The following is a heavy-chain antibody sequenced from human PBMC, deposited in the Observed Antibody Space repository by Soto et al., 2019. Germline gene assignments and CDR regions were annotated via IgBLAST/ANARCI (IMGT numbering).Heavy chain of an antibody. J-gene: IGHJ6*04. CDR3: ARGGVWEFWSGYSKDYYYYGTDV. CDR1: GGSISSSNW. Sequence: SETLSLTCAVSGGSISSSNWWSWVRQPPGKGLEWIGEIYHSGSTNYNPSLKSRVTISVEKSKNQFSLKLSSVTAADTAVYYCARGGVWEFWSGYSKDYYYYGTDVWGKGTTVTVSS. D-gene: IGHD3-3*01. V-gene: IGHV4-4*02. CDR2: IYHSGST.